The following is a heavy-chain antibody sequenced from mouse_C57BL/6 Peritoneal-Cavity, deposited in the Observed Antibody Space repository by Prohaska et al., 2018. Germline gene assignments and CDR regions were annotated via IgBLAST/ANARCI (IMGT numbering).Heavy chain of an antibody. CDR2: XXXKSNNYST. CDR1: GFSFNTYA. D-gene: IGHD4-1*01. Sequence: EVQLVESGGGLVQPKWSLKLSCAASGFSFNTYAMNWVRQAPDKGVEGVARXXXKSNNYSTYYADSMKDRFTISRDDSESMLYLQMNNLKTEDTAMYYCVSELGQGYAMDYWGQGTSVTVSS. J-gene: IGHJ4*01. V-gene: IGHV10-1*01. CDR3: VSELGQGYAMDY.